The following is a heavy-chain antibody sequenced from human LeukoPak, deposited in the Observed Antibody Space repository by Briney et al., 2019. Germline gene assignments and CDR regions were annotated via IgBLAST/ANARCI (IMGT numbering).Heavy chain of an antibody. Sequence: SVKVSCKASGGTFSSYAISWVRQAPGQGLEWTGGIIPIFGTANYAQKFQGSVTITADESTSTAYMELSSLRSEDTAVYYCARAQYYYDSSGYYFQHWGQGTLVTVSS. D-gene: IGHD3-22*01. V-gene: IGHV1-69*13. CDR1: GGTFSSYA. J-gene: IGHJ1*01. CDR3: ARAQYYYDSSGYYFQH. CDR2: IIPIFGTA.